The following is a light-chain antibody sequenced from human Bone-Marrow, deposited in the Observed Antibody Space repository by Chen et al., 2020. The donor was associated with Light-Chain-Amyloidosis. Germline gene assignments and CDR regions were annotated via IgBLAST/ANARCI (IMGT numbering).Light chain of an antibody. V-gene: IGLV3-25*03. CDR2: KDS. Sequence: SYELKQPPSVSVSPGQTARIPCSGDALPKQYAYWYQQKPGQAPVLVIYKDSERPSGIPERFSGSSSGTTVTLTISGVQAEDEADYYCQSADSSGTHVVFGGGTKLTVL. J-gene: IGLJ2*01. CDR3: QSADSSGTHVV. CDR1: ALPKQY.